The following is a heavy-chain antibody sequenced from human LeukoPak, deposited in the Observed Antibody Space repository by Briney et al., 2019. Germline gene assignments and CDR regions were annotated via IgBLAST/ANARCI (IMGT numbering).Heavy chain of an antibody. CDR2: IKQDGSEK. V-gene: IGHV3-7*02. Sequence: GGSLRLSCAASGFTLSSNWMSWVRQAPGKGLEWVANIKQDGSEKYYVDSVKGRFIISRDNAKNSLYLQMNSLTAEDTAVYYCASQPAIYIYGMDVWGQGTTVTVSS. D-gene: IGHD3-9*01. CDR3: ASQPAIYIYGMDV. J-gene: IGHJ6*02. CDR1: GFTLSSNW.